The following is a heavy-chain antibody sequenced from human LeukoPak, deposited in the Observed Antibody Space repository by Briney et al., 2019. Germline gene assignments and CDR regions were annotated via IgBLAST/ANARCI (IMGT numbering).Heavy chain of an antibody. J-gene: IGHJ2*01. V-gene: IGHV4-34*01. CDR3: ARRYYQGYFDL. Sequence: PSETLSLTCAVYGGSFSGYYSSWIRQPPGKGLEWIGEINHSGSTNYNPSLKSRVTISVDTSKNQFSLKLSSVTAADTAVYYCARRYYQGYFDLWGRGTLVTVSS. CDR1: GGSFSGYY. CDR2: INHSGST. D-gene: IGHD2-15*01.